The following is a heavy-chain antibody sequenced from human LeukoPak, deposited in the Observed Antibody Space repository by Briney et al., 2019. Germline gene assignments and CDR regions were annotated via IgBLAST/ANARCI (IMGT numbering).Heavy chain of an antibody. D-gene: IGHD4-11*01. J-gene: IGHJ4*02. Sequence: PGGSLRLSCAASGFTFSSYGMHWVRQAPGKGLEYVSAISSNGGSTYYADSVKGRFTISRDKSKNTLYLQMSSLRPEDTAVYYCVKVYPNTVTAYFDYWGQGTLVTVSS. CDR1: GFTFSSYG. CDR2: ISSNGGST. V-gene: IGHV3-64D*09. CDR3: VKVYPNTVTAYFDY.